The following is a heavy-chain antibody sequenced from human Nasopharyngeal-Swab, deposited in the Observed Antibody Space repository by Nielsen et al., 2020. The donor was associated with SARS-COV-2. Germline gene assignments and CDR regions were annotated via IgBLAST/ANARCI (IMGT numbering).Heavy chain of an antibody. D-gene: IGHD2-15*01. J-gene: IGHJ6*03. Sequence: ASVKVSCKASGYTFTSDYMHWVRQAPGQALEWMGIINPSGGSTSYAQKFQGRVTMTRDTSTSTVYMELSSLRSEDTAVYYCARDARIGYCSGGSCHFYYYYYMDVWGKGTTVTVSS. V-gene: IGHV1-46*01. CDR3: ARDARIGYCSGGSCHFYYYYYMDV. CDR1: GYTFTSDY. CDR2: INPSGGST.